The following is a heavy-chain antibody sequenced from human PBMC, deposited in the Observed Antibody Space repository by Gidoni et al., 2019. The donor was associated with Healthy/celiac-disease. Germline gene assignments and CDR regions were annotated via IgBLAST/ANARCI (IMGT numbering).Heavy chain of an antibody. D-gene: IGHD4-4*01. V-gene: IGHV1-8*01. Sequence: QVQLVQSGAEVKKPGASVKVSCKASGYPFTSYDINWVRQATGQGLEWMGWMNPNSGNTGYAQKFQGRVTMTRNTSISTAYMELSSLRSEDTAVYYCARRGGDYSNSLYYYYGMDVWGQGTTVTVSS. CDR2: MNPNSGNT. J-gene: IGHJ6*02. CDR3: ARRGGDYSNSLYYYYGMDV. CDR1: GYPFTSYD.